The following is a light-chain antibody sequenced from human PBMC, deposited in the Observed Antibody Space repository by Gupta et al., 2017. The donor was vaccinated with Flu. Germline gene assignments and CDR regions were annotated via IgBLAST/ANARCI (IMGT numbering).Light chain of an antibody. CDR2: EVK. CDR3: TSYTGSSTL. Sequence: QAITISCTGTSSDIGGYNCVSWHQQPPGNAPILIIFEVKNRPAGASNLFSGAKSATIALPTISGLQAEDDDYYYCTSYTGSSTLFGGGTKLTVL. V-gene: IGLV2-14*01. CDR1: SSDIGGYNC. J-gene: IGLJ2*01.